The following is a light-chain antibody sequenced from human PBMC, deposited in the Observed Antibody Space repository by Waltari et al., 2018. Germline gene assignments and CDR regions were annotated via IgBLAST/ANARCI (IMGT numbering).Light chain of an antibody. CDR2: AAS. J-gene: IGKJ2*02. Sequence: ASVGDRVTITCQASQHIYNYLNWYQQKPGKAPKLLIYAASNLQTGVPSRFSGGGSGTDFTFVISNLQPEDIATYYCQQYEGLPRTFGQGTKLEMK. V-gene: IGKV1-33*01. CDR1: QHIYNY. CDR3: QQYEGLPRT.